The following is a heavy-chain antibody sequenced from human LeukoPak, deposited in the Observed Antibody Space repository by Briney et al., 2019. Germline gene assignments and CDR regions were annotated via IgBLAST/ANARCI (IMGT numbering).Heavy chain of an antibody. CDR2: IRYDGTNK. V-gene: IGHV3-30*02. CDR1: GFTFSSYG. D-gene: IGHD2-21*02. Sequence: GGSLRLSCAASGFTFSSYGMHWVRQAPGKGLEWLTFIRYDGTNKYYADSVKGRFTISRDNSKNTLYLQMNSLRAEDTAVYYCAKGITPRMAVTDVYWGRGTPVTVSS. J-gene: IGHJ4*02. CDR3: AKGITPRMAVTDVY.